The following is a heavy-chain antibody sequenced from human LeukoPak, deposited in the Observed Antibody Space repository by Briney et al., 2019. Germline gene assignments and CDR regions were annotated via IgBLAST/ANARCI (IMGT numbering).Heavy chain of an antibody. Sequence: SETLSLTCTVSGASISSNSDYWDWIRQPPGKGLEWIGSIYYSGATYYNPSLKSRVTISLDTSKNQFSLKVSSVTAADTAVYYCARDRIVYCSGGSCYSSGGYYYMDVWGKGTTVTVSS. CDR2: IYYSGAT. J-gene: IGHJ6*03. CDR1: GASISSNSDY. V-gene: IGHV4-39*07. D-gene: IGHD2-15*01. CDR3: ARDRIVYCSGGSCYSSGGYYYMDV.